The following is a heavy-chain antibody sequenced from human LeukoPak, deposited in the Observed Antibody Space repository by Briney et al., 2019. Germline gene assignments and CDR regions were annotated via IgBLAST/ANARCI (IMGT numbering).Heavy chain of an antibody. J-gene: IGHJ4*02. Sequence: TLSLTCTVSGGSISSNYWSWIRQPPGKALEWLALIYWNDDKRYSPSLKSRLTITKDTSKNQVVLTMTNMDPVDTATYYCAHTRYYYDSSGYYPFWGQGTLVTVSS. V-gene: IGHV2-5*01. CDR3: AHTRYYYDSSGYYPF. CDR1: GGSISSNYW. CDR2: IYWNDDK. D-gene: IGHD3-22*01.